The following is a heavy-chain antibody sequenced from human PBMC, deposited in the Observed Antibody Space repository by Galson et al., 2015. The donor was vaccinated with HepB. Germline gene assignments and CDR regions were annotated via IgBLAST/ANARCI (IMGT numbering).Heavy chain of an antibody. J-gene: IGHJ6*02. Sequence: QSGAEVKKPGASVKVSCKASGDTFINYGFSWVRQAPGQGLEWMGWISGFTGDSNYAQKFQDRVTMTTDTSTSTAYMELRSLRSDDTAVYYCACYDTSDYYYGMDVWGQGTTVTVSS. CDR2: ISGFTGDS. CDR1: GDTFINYG. V-gene: IGHV1-18*04. D-gene: IGHD3-22*01. CDR3: ACYDTSDYYYGMDV.